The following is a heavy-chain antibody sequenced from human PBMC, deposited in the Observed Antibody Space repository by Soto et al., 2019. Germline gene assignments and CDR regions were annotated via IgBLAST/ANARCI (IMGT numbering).Heavy chain of an antibody. CDR3: AAELYSRGRCCWLES. J-gene: IGHJ3*01. Sequence: SVKVSCKASGFTFSTSAVQWVRQARGERLEWIGWIVVGSGNTNYARELQERLTITRDMSTNTAYMELSSLRSEDTAVYYCAAELYSRGRCCWLESWGQGTMVTV. CDR1: GFTFSTSA. D-gene: IGHD2-15*01. CDR2: IVVGSGNT. V-gene: IGHV1-58*01.